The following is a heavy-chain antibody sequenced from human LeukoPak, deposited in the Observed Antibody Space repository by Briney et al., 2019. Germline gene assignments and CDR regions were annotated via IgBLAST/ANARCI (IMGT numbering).Heavy chain of an antibody. D-gene: IGHD3-10*01. CDR1: GFTFSSYS. V-gene: IGHV3-48*01. CDR3: AKGLGFSRGDYYDY. Sequence: GGSLRLSCAASGFTFSSYSMNWVRQAPGKGLEWVSYISSSSSTIYYADSVKGRFTISRDNAKNSLYLQMNSLRAEDTAVYYCAKGLGFSRGDYYDYWGQGTLVTVSS. J-gene: IGHJ4*02. CDR2: ISSSSSTI.